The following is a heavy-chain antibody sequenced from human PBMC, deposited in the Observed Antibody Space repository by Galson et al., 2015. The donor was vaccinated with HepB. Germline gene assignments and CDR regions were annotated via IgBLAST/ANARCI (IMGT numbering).Heavy chain of an antibody. CDR1: GFIFSNYA. J-gene: IGHJ4*02. CDR2: ISGSIGST. V-gene: IGHV3-23*01. Sequence: SLRLSCAASGFIFSNYAMSWVRQVPGKGLEWVSTISGSIGSTYYADSVKGRFTISRDNSQSTLYLHTNSLRVEDTAVYYCVSSGGYNYWEDDFDYWGQGTLVTVSS. CDR3: VSSGGYNYWEDDFDY. D-gene: IGHD5-24*01.